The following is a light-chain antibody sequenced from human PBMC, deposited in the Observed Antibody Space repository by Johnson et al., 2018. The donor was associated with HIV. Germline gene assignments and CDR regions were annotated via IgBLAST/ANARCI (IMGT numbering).Light chain of an antibody. CDR1: SSNIGNNY. CDR2: DNN. Sequence: QSVLTQPPSVSAAPGQKVTISCSGSSSNIGNNYVSWYQQLPGTAPKLLIYDNNKRPSGIRDRFSGSKSGTSATLGITGLQTGDEAEYYCGTWDNSLSTGVFGTGTQVTVL. J-gene: IGLJ1*01. V-gene: IGLV1-51*01. CDR3: GTWDNSLSTGV.